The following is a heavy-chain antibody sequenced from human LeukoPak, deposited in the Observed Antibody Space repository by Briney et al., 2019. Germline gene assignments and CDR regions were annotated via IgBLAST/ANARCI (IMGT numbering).Heavy chain of an antibody. CDR1: GFNVSSNY. CDR2: LYRGGTT. V-gene: IGHV3-66*01. D-gene: IGHD3-3*01. CDR3: ARDPGPRGFWSGSSLGNDAFDI. J-gene: IGHJ3*02. Sequence: PGGSLRLSCAASGFNVSSNYMSWVRQAPGKGLEWVSVLYRGGTTYYADSVKGRFTISRDNSKNTLYLQMNSLRAEDTAVYYCARDPGPRGFWSGSSLGNDAFDIWGQGTMVTVSS.